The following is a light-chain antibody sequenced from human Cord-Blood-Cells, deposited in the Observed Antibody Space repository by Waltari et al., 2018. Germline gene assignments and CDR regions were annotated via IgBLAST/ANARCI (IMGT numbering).Light chain of an antibody. J-gene: IGKJ2*03. CDR2: KVS. CDR1: HSLVYSDGNNL. V-gene: IGKV2-30*01. CDR3: MQGTHPYS. Sequence: DVVMTQSPLSLPVTLGQRDSISRGSSHSLVYSDGNNLLNWFQQRPGQSPRRLIYKVSSRASVVPDIFSGSGSGTDFTLKISRVEAEDVGVYYCMQGTHPYSFGQGTKLEIK.